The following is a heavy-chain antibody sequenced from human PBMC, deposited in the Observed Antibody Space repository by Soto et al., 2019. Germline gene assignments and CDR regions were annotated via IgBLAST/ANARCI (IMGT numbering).Heavy chain of an antibody. Sequence: EVQLLESGGGLVQPGGSLRLSCAASGFTFSSFAMTWVRQAPGEGLEWVSSISSSGEPTYYSDSVKGRFTISRDISKNMVYLQMTSLRAEDTAVYFCVQDWTGNSCPCMVVWGQGTTVTVSS. CDR1: GFTFSSFA. J-gene: IGHJ6*02. CDR2: ISSSGEPT. D-gene: IGHD6-13*01. CDR3: VQDWTGNSCPCMVV. V-gene: IGHV3-23*01.